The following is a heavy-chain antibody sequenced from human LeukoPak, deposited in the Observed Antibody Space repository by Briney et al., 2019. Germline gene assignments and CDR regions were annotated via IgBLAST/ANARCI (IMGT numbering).Heavy chain of an antibody. D-gene: IGHD6-13*01. Sequence: GGSLRLSCAASGFTFSSYALSWVRQTPGKGLQWVSAISDNGGTTFYADSVKGRFTITRDNSKNTLYVQMNSLRGEDTAVYYCAKDYGPKQLVFLDSWGQGTLVTVSS. V-gene: IGHV3-23*01. CDR1: GFTFSSYA. CDR3: AKDYGPKQLVFLDS. J-gene: IGHJ4*02. CDR2: ISDNGGTT.